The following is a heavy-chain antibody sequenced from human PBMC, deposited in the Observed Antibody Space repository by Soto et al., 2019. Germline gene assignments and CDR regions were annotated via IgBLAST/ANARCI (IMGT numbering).Heavy chain of an antibody. CDR2: IDPSDSYT. V-gene: IGHV5-10-1*01. J-gene: IGHJ3*02. Sequence: GESLKISCKGSGYSFTSYWISWVRQMPGKGLEWMGRIDPSDSYTNYSPSFQGHVTISADKSISTAYLQWSSLKASDTAMYYCATFTPAAIGXFDSWGQGTMVTVSS. D-gene: IGHD2-2*02. CDR3: ATFTPAAIGXFDS. CDR1: GYSFTSYW.